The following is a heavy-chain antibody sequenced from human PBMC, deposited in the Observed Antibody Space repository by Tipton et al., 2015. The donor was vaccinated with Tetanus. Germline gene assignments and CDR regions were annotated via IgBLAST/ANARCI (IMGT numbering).Heavy chain of an antibody. Sequence: QLVQSGAEVKKPGSSVKVSCKASGGTFSSYAISWVRQVPGQGLEWMGGIIPIFGAANYAQKFQGRVTITADESTGTAYMELSSLRSEDTAVYYCARTGEYCGGDCYVPGYWGQGTLVTVSS. CDR3: ARTGEYCGGDCYVPGY. CDR2: IIPIFGAA. CDR1: GGTFSSYA. V-gene: IGHV1-69*01. J-gene: IGHJ4*02. D-gene: IGHD2-21*02.